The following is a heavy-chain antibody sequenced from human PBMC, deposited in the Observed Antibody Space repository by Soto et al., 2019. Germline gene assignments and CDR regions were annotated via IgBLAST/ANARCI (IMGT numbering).Heavy chain of an antibody. V-gene: IGHV1-46*03. CDR3: VRVRRQGATWYNSYCMDV. Sequence: ASVKVSCKASGYTFTSYYMHWVRQAPGQGLEWTGIINPSGGSTSYAQKFQGRVTMTRDTSTSTVYKELSSLRSEDTAVYYCVRVRRQGATWYNSYCMDVWGQGTPVTVSS. CDR2: INPSGGST. J-gene: IGHJ6*02. CDR1: GYTFTSYY. D-gene: IGHD1-1*01.